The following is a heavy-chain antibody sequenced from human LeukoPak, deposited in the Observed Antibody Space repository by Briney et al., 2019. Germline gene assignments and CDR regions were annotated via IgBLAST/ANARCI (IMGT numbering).Heavy chain of an antibody. CDR3: ANGYNYGLDY. V-gene: IGHV3-23*01. J-gene: IGHJ4*02. Sequence: GGSLRLSCAASGFTFSSYGMSWARQPPGKGLGWASAISGSGGSTYYADSVKGRFTISRDNSKNTLYLQMNSLRAEDTAVYYCANGYNYGLDYWGQGTLVTVSS. CDR2: ISGSGGST. CDR1: GFTFSSYG. D-gene: IGHD5-18*01.